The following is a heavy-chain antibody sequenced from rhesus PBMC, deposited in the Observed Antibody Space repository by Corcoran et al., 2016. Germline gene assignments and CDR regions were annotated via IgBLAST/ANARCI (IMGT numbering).Heavy chain of an antibody. D-gene: IGHD3-34*01. Sequence: QVQLQESGPGVVKPSETLSLTCAVSGGSISASYRWSWIRQPPGKGLEWIGYIYGSSTGTNYHPSHKILRTRSKDTAKNPCALKLSSVTAAATSVYYGAGTGVSNTDFDYWGQGVLVTVSS. J-gene: IGHJ4*01. CDR2: IYGSSTGT. V-gene: IGHV4S10*01. CDR1: GGSISASYR. CDR3: AGTGVSNTDFDY.